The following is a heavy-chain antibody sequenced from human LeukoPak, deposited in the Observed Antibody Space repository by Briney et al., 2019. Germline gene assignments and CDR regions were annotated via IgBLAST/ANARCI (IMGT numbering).Heavy chain of an antibody. V-gene: IGHV4-39*01. J-gene: IGHJ4*02. CDR3: ARRRYESGTSYPSYFDY. CDR1: GGSISSSSYY. CDR2: IYYSGST. Sequence: SETLSLTRTVSGGSISSSSYYWGWIRQPPGKGLEWIGNIYYSGSTYYNPSLKSRVTISVDMSKNQFSLKLSSVTAADTAVYYCARRRYESGTSYPSYFDYWGQGTLVTVSS. D-gene: IGHD3-22*01.